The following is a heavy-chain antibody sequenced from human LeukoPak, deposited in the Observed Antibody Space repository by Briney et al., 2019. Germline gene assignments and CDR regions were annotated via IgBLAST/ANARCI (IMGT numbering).Heavy chain of an antibody. J-gene: IGHJ4*02. D-gene: IGHD3-9*01. Sequence: GGSLRLSCTGSGFIFSRYAVRWVRQAPGKGLEWVSAISKNTVDTYYADSVKGRLTISRDSSKNTVYLQMNSLRAEDTAVYYCVRDMEPLRYFDTWGQGTLVTVSS. CDR1: GFIFSRYA. V-gene: IGHV3-23*01. CDR3: VRDMEPLRYFDT. CDR2: ISKNTVDT.